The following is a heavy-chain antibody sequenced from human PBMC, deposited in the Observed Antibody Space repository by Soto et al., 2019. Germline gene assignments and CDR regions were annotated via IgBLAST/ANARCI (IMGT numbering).Heavy chain of an antibody. V-gene: IGHV1-3*01. Sequence: ASVKVSCKASRYTFTSYAMHWVRQAPGQRLEWRGWINAGNGNTKYSQKFQGRVTITRDTSASTAYMELSSLRSEDTAVYYCARENGLLGSSSWKRDPYFDYWGQGTLVTVSS. CDR2: INAGNGNT. CDR3: ARENGLLGSSSWKRDPYFDY. J-gene: IGHJ4*02. CDR1: RYTFTSYA. D-gene: IGHD6-13*01.